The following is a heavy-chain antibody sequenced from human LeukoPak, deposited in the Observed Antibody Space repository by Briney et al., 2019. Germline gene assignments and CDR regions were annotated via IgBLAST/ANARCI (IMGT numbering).Heavy chain of an antibody. J-gene: IGHJ3*01. CDR1: GASISSYY. CDR3: ARGLTEFGGGDDAFDV. D-gene: IGHD3-10*01. V-gene: IGHV4-59*01. CDR2: IYYSGST. Sequence: KPSETLSLTCTVSGASISSYYWSWFRQPPGKGLEWIGYIYYSGSTNYNPSLHIRITISGDTSRTRVSLQLTSVTAADTAFYYCARGLTEFGGGDDAFDVWGQGTMVTVAS.